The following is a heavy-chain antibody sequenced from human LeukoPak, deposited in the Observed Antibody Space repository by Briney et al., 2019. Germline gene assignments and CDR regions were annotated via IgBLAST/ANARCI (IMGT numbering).Heavy chain of an antibody. D-gene: IGHD4-17*01. CDR2: INHSGST. Sequence: SETLSLTCAVYGGSFSGYYWSWIRQPPGKGLEWIGEINHSGSTNYNPSPKSRVTISVDTSKNQFSLKLSSVTAADMAVYYCARRGGVTTPYNWFDPWGQGTLVTVSS. V-gene: IGHV4-34*01. CDR3: ARRGGVTTPYNWFDP. CDR1: GGSFSGYY. J-gene: IGHJ5*02.